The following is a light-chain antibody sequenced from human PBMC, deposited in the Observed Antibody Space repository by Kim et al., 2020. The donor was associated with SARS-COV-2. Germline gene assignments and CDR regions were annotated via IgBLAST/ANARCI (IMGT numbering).Light chain of an antibody. V-gene: IGLV3-19*01. CDR1: SLRSQY. J-gene: IGLJ1*01. CDR3: NSRDGSDNSFV. Sequence: ALGQTVRITCQGDSLRSQYASWYQQKPGQAPVLVIYGENNRPSGIPDRFSGSSSGNTASLTITGVQAEDEAEYYCNSRDGSDNSFVFATGTKVTVL. CDR2: GEN.